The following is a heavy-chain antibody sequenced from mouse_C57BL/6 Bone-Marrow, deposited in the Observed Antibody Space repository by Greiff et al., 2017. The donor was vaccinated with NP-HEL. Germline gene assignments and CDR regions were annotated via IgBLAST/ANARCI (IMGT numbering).Heavy chain of an antibody. CDR1: GYTFTSYW. Sequence: QVQLQQPGAELVMPGTSVKLSCKASGYTFTSYWMHWVKQRPGQGLDWIGEIDPSDSYTNYNQKFKGKSTLTVDKSSSTAYMQLSSLTSEDSAVYYCARWDYYGSSYEDAMDYWGQGTSVTVSS. D-gene: IGHD1-1*01. V-gene: IGHV1-69*01. CDR2: IDPSDSYT. J-gene: IGHJ4*01. CDR3: ARWDYYGSSYEDAMDY.